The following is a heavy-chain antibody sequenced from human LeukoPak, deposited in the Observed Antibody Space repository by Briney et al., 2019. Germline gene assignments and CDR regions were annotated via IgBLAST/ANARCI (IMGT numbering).Heavy chain of an antibody. CDR1: GFTFSSYA. Sequence: GGSLRLSCAASGFTFSSYAMSWVRQAPGEGLEWVSAISGSGGSVYYADSVKGRFTISRDNSKNTLYLQMNSLRAEETAVYYCAKDGYDILTAIDYWGQGTLVTVSS. J-gene: IGHJ4*02. V-gene: IGHV3-23*01. CDR2: ISGSGGSV. CDR3: AKDGYDILTAIDY. D-gene: IGHD3-9*01.